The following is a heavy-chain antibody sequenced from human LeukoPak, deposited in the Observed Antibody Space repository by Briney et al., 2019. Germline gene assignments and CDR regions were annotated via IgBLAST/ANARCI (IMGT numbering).Heavy chain of an antibody. CDR3: AKESGDDSSGYYEVFDY. V-gene: IGHV3-23*01. D-gene: IGHD3-22*01. CDR2: ISGTGGST. CDR1: GFTFTSCA. J-gene: IGHJ4*02. Sequence: PGGSLRLSCTASGFTFTSCAMSWVRQAPGKGLEWVSVISGTGGSTNHADSVKGRFTISRDNSKNTLYLQMNSLRAEDTAVYYCAKESGDDSSGYYEVFDYWGQGTLVTVSS.